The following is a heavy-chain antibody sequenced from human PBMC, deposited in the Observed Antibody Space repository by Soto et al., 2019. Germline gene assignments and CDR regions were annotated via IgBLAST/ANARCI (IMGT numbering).Heavy chain of an antibody. J-gene: IGHJ4*02. D-gene: IGHD2-15*01. V-gene: IGHV4-39*01. CDR1: GGSISSSSYY. CDR2: IYYRGST. Sequence: QLQLQESGPGLVKPSETLSLTCTVSGGSISSSSYYWGWIRQPPGKGLGWIGSIYYRGSTYYNPSIKERVTISQDTSRPYYSLNRSAVPAAETAVYYCARHGVVEREQLGYWGQGTLVDVS. CDR3: ARHGVVEREQLGY.